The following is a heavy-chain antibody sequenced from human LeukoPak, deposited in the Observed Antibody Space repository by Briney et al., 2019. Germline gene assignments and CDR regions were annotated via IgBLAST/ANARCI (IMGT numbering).Heavy chain of an antibody. CDR2: ISAYSGNA. J-gene: IGHJ5*02. Sequence: ASVKVSCKASGFTFSSYGFTWVRRASGQGLEWMGWISAYSGNADYAQKFQDRFTMTTDTSTNTAYMELRSLRSDDTAVYYCARDREGYQLQHSAWFDPWGQGTLVMVSS. D-gene: IGHD2-15*01. CDR1: GFTFSSYG. CDR3: ARDREGYQLQHSAWFDP. V-gene: IGHV1-18*01.